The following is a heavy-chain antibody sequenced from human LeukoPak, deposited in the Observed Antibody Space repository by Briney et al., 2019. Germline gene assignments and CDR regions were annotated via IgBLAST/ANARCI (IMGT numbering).Heavy chain of an antibody. V-gene: IGHV3-23*01. D-gene: IGHD5-12*01. CDR1: GFTLSNHA. Sequence: GGSLRLSCAASGFTLSNHAMIWVRQAPGKGLEWVSSISGSGAMTYYADSVKGRFTISRDNAMDTLYLHMNSLRADDTAVYYCAKDRVDGSESQFESWGQGSLVIVSS. CDR3: AKDRVDGSESQFES. J-gene: IGHJ4*02. CDR2: ISGSGAMT.